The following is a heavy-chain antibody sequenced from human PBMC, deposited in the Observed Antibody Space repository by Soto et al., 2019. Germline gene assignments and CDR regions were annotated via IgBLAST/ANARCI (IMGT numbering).Heavy chain of an antibody. CDR2: VSFDERNK. CDR1: GFTFSAYG. CDR3: AVLTVEPAMDDLDK. Sequence: QVQLVESGGRVVQPGKSLRLSCAASGFTFSAYGVHWVRLAPGKGLEWVAVVSFDERNKFYADPVKGRFTISRDNSQNTGDLQMNSLRTEGTAVYYCAVLTVEPAMDDLDKWGQGTLVTVSS. J-gene: IGHJ4*02. D-gene: IGHD1-1*01. V-gene: IGHV3-30*03.